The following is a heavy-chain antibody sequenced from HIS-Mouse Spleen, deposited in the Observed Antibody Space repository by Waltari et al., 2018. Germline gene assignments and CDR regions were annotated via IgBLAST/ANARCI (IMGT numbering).Heavy chain of an antibody. Sequence: QLQPQESGPGLVKPAETLPLTCTASGGSIRTRSYYWGWIRPPPGKGLEWIGSIYYSGSTYYSPSLKSRVTISVDTSKNQCSLKLSSVTAADTAVYYCAREIPYSSSWYDWYFDLWGRGTLVTVSS. D-gene: IGHD6-13*01. J-gene: IGHJ2*01. V-gene: IGHV4-39*07. CDR2: IYYSGST. CDR1: GGSIRTRSYY. CDR3: AREIPYSSSWYDWYFDL.